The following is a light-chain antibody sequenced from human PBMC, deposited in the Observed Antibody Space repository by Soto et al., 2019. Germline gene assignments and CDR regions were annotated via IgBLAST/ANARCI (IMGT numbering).Light chain of an antibody. CDR3: QQYNGWPPL. V-gene: IGKV3-15*01. CDR2: GAS. CDR1: QSLSSN. Sequence: ERVMTQSPATLSVSPGERATLSCRASQSLSSNLAWYQQKPGQAPRLLIYGASTRATGIPARFSGSGSGTEFTLTISSLQSEDCAVYDGQQYNGWPPLFGPGTKVDIK. J-gene: IGKJ3*01.